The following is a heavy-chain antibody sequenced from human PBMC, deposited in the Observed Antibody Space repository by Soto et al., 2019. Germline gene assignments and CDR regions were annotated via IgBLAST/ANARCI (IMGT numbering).Heavy chain of an antibody. Sequence: EVQLVESGGGLVQPGGSLRLSCAASGFTFSSYWMHWVRQAPGKGLVWVSRINIDGSRISYADSVKGRCTISRDNAKNTLYMERNSLGVEDTAVYYCIRGDGDRYDGHGYLGRHWGQGALVTVST. CDR1: GFTFSSYW. CDR3: IRGDGDRYDGHGYLGRH. CDR2: INIDGSRI. J-gene: IGHJ4*02. D-gene: IGHD3-22*01. V-gene: IGHV3-74*01.